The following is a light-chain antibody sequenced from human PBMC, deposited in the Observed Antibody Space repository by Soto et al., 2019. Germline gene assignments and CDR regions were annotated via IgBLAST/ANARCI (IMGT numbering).Light chain of an antibody. V-gene: IGLV2-11*01. Sequence: QSALTQPRSVSGSPGQSVTISCTGTSSDVGGHNYVSWYQQHPGKAPQLMIYDVTKRPSGVPDRFSGSKSGSTASLTISGLQAEDEADYYCCSYAGSYTYVFGPGTKLTVL. J-gene: IGLJ1*01. CDR1: SSDVGGHNY. CDR2: DVT. CDR3: CSYAGSYTYV.